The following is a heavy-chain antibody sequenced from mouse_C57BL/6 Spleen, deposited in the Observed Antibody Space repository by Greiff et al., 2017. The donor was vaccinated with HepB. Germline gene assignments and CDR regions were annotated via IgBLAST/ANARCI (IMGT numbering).Heavy chain of an antibody. J-gene: IGHJ1*03. V-gene: IGHV1-15*01. Sequence: LQESGAELVRPGASVTLSCKASGYTFTDYEMHWVKQTPVHGLEWIGAIDPETGGTAYNQKFKGKAILTADKSSSTAYMELRSLTSEDSAVYYCTRQDGPSYWYFDVWGTGTTVTVSS. D-gene: IGHD2-3*01. CDR3: TRQDGPSYWYFDV. CDR1: GYTFTDYE. CDR2: IDPETGGT.